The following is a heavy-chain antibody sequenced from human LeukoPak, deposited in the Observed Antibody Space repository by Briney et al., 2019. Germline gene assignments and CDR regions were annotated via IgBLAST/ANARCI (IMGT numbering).Heavy chain of an antibody. CDR2: INSNSGDT. CDR1: GFTFSSYN. J-gene: IGHJ6*03. D-gene: IGHD3-3*01. V-gene: IGHV3-21*04. Sequence: GGSLRLSCAASGFTFSSYNMNWVRQAPGKGLEWVAWINSNSGDTNYADSVKGRVTITRDNAKSTLYMEMNSLRAEDTAVYYCASGARFLAWLLGCYYYYYYMDVWGKGAPVTVSS. CDR3: ASGARFLAWLLGCYYYYYYMDV.